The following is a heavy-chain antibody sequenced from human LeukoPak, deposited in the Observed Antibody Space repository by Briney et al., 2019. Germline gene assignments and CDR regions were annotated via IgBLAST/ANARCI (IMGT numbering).Heavy chain of an antibody. V-gene: IGHV4-34*01. D-gene: IGHD2-15*01. Sequence: SETLSLTCAVYGGSFSGYYWSWIRQPPGKGLEWIGEINHSGSTNYNPSLKSRVTISVDTSKNQFSLKLSSVTAADTAVYYCARGRVVRAPLDYWGQGTLVTVSS. J-gene: IGHJ4*02. CDR2: INHSGST. CDR1: GGSFSGYY. CDR3: ARGRVVRAPLDY.